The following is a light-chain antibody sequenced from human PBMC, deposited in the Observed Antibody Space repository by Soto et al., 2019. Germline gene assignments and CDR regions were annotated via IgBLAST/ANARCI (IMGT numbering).Light chain of an antibody. Sequence: QSVLTHPASVSCSPGQSITISCTGTSSDVGSYNLVSWYQQLPGKAPKLMIYEGSKRPSGVSNRFSGSKSGNTASLTISGLQAEDEADYYCCSYVGSSTSYGFGAGAKVTVL. CDR3: CSYVGSSTSYG. V-gene: IGLV2-23*01. CDR1: SSDVGSYNL. J-gene: IGLJ1*01. CDR2: EGS.